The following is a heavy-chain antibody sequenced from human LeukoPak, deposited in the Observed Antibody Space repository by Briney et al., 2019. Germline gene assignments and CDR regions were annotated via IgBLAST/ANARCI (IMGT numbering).Heavy chain of an antibody. CDR3: ATVPFFRGGVYTPIDY. V-gene: IGHV1-46*01. CDR2: INPSGGST. CDR1: GYTFTSYY. J-gene: IGHJ4*02. D-gene: IGHD3-16*01. Sequence: ASVKVSCKASGYTFTSYYMHWVRQAPGQGLEWMGIINPSGGSTSYAQKFQGRVTMTRDTSTSTVYMELSSLRSEDTAVYYCATVPFFRGGVYTPIDYWGQGTLVTVSS.